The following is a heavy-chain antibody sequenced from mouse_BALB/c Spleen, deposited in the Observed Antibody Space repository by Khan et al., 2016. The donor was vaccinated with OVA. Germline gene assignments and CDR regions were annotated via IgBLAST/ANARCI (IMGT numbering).Heavy chain of an antibody. J-gene: IGHJ4*01. CDR2: INPDSSTI. Sequence: EVKLLESGGGLVQPGGSLKLSCAASGLDFSRYWMRWVRQAPGKGLEWIGEINPDSSTINYKPYLKDKFTISRDNAKNTLYLQMSKVRSEVTALAYCASGVRRYYYAIDNWGQGTSVTVSS. CDR3: ASGVRRYYYAIDN. CDR1: GLDFSRYW. D-gene: IGHD2-14*01. V-gene: IGHV4-1*02.